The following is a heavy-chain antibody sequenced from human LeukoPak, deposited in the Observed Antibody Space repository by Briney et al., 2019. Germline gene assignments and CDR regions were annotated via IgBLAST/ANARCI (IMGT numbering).Heavy chain of an antibody. CDR2: INPNSGGT. V-gene: IGHV1-2*02. J-gene: IGHJ6*03. D-gene: IGHD4-17*01. CDR1: GYTFTSYY. Sequence: ASVKVSCKASGYTFTSYYMHWVRQAPGQGLEWMGWINPNSGGTNYAQKFQGRVTMTRDTSISTAYMELSRLRSDDTAVYYCARDYGDSKSCYMDVWGKGTTVTVSS. CDR3: ARDYGDSKSCYMDV.